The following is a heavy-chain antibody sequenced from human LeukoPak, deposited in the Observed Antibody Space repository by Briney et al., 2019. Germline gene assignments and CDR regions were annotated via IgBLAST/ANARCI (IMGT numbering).Heavy chain of an antibody. V-gene: IGHV3-66*01. CDR3: ARGGPYYYDSSGFLGAFDI. J-gene: IGHJ3*02. D-gene: IGHD3-22*01. CDR1: GFTVSSNY. CDR2: IYSGGST. Sequence: GGSLRLSCAASGFTVSSNYMSWVRQAPGKGLESVSVIYSGGSTYYADSVKGRFTISRDNSKNTLYLQMNSLRAEDTAVYYCARGGPYYYDSSGFLGAFDIWGQGTMVTVSS.